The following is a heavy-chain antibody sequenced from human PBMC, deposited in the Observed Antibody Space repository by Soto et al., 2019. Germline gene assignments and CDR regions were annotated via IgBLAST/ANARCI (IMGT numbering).Heavy chain of an antibody. V-gene: IGHV4-30-4*01. Sequence: SETLSLTCTVSGGSISSGDYYWSWIRQPPGKGLEWIGYIYYSGSTYYNPSLKSRVTISVDTSKNQFSLKLSSVTAADTAVYYRARGGGLSGYDFDYWGQGTLVTVSS. CDR1: GGSISSGDYY. J-gene: IGHJ4*02. CDR2: IYYSGST. CDR3: ARGGGLSGYDFDY. D-gene: IGHD5-12*01.